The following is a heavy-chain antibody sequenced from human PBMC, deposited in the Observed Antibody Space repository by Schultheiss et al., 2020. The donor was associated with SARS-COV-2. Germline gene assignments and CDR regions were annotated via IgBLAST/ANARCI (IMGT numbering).Heavy chain of an antibody. D-gene: IGHD4-17*01. CDR3: ASMTTVTFDAFDI. J-gene: IGHJ3*02. CDR1: GYSISSGYY. CDR2: IYYSGST. V-gene: IGHV4-38-2*02. Sequence: SETLSLTCTVSGYSISSGYYWGWIRQPPGKGLEWIGYIYYSGSTNYNPSLKSRVTISVDTSKNQFSLNLSSVTAADTAVYYCASMTTVTFDAFDIWGQGTMVTVSS.